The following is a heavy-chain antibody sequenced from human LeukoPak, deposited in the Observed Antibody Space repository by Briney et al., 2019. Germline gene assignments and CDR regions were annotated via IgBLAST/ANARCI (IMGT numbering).Heavy chain of an antibody. V-gene: IGHV4-59*01. CDR1: GGSISSYY. J-gene: IGHJ6*03. CDR3: TRGSIAYYYMDV. Sequence: ETLSLTCTVSGGSISSYYWSWIRQPPGKGLEWIGNIYYSGSTNYNPSLKSRVTTSVDTSKNQFSLKLSSVTAADTAVYYCTRGSIAYYYMDVWGKGTTVTISS. CDR2: IYYSGST. D-gene: IGHD3-22*01.